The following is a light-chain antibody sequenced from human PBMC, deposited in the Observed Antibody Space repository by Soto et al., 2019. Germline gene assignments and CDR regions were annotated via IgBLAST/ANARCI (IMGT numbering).Light chain of an antibody. CDR3: ASYTTSATGV. J-gene: IGLJ3*02. V-gene: IGLV2-14*01. CDR1: ISDIGGYNF. CDR2: EVT. Sequence: QSALTQPASVSGSPGQSITISCTGSISDIGGYNFVSWYQQHPGKAPKLVVYEVTYRPSGVSNRFSGSKSANTASLTISGLQSEDEADYYCASYTTSATGVFGGGTKLTVL.